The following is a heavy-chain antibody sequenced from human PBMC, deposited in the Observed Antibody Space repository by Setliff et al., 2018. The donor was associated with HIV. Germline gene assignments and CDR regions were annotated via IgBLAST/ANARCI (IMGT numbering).Heavy chain of an antibody. CDR2: INHSGST. CDR1: SGSFSGYY. D-gene: IGHD3-22*01. J-gene: IGHJ5*01. Sequence: SETLSLTCAVYSGSFSGYYWSWIRQPPGKGLEWIGEINHSGSTNYNPSLKSRVTVSVDTSKNQFSLRLRSVTAADTAVYYCARGLLDRSGHRSDCFDSWGRGTPVTVSS. V-gene: IGHV4-34*01. CDR3: ARGLLDRSGHRSDCFDS.